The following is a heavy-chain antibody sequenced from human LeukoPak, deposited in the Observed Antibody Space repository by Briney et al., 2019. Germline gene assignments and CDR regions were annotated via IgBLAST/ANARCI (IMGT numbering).Heavy chain of an antibody. CDR1: GGSISPLY. J-gene: IGHJ4*02. D-gene: IGHD3-10*01. Sequence: SETLSLTCTVSGGSISPLYWGWIRQAPGKGLEFIGYIYYSGSTNFNPSLKSRVTLSVDTSKSQISLKLTSVIAADTAVYYCARGGVAAKYYFDFWGQGTLVTVSS. CDR2: IYYSGST. V-gene: IGHV4-59*11. CDR3: ARGGVAAKYYFDF.